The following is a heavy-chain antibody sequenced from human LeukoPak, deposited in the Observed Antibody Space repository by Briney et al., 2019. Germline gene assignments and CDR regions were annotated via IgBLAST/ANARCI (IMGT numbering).Heavy chain of an antibody. CDR1: GGSISSFY. V-gene: IGHV4-4*07. CDR2: IYTSGST. J-gene: IGHJ4*02. Sequence: SETLSLTCTVSGGSISSFYWSWLRQPAGKGLEWIGRIYTSGSTNYNPSLKSRVTMSVDTSKNHFSLKLGSVTAADTAVYYCAREGAGATHDYWGQGTLVTVSS. CDR3: AREGAGATHDY. D-gene: IGHD1-26*01.